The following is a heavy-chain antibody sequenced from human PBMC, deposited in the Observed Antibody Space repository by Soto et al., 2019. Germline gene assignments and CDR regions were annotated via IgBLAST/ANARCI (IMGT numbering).Heavy chain of an antibody. D-gene: IGHD3-3*01. V-gene: IGHV1-69*06. Sequence: RASVKVSCKASGDTFSSYAISWLRQAPGQGLQWMGGIIPLFGTTNYAQRFQGRVTITADRSTSTAHMELSSLGSDDTAVYYCAACIWTSYYYYNMDVWGQGTTVTVSS. CDR1: GDTFSSYA. CDR2: IIPLFGTT. CDR3: AACIWTSYYYYNMDV. J-gene: IGHJ6*02.